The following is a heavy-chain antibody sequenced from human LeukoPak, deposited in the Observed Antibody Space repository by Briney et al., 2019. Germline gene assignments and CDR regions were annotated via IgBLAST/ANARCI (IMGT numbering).Heavy chain of an antibody. V-gene: IGHV3-49*04. CDR2: IRSKAYGGTT. J-gene: IGHJ4*02. Sequence: GESLRLSCTASGFTFGDYAMSWVRQAPGKGLEWVGFIRSKAYGGTTEYAASVKGRFTISRDDSKSIAYLQMNSLKTEDTAVYYCTRFLRWYPYYFDYWGQGTLVTVSS. D-gene: IGHD4-23*01. CDR1: GFTFGDYA. CDR3: TRFLRWYPYYFDY.